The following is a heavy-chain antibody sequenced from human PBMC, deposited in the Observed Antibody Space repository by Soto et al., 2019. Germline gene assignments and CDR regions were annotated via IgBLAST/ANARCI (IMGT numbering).Heavy chain of an antibody. CDR2: FSSSSSYI. J-gene: IGHJ5*02. D-gene: IGHD3-22*01. Sequence: GGSLRLSCAASGFTFSIYSMNWVRQAPGKGLEWVSSFSSSSSYIYYADSVKGRFTISRDNSENSLYLQMNSLRAEDTATYFCATAYYDSRGFQDRWGQGTLVTVSS. CDR1: GFTFSIYS. V-gene: IGHV3-21*04. CDR3: ATAYYDSRGFQDR.